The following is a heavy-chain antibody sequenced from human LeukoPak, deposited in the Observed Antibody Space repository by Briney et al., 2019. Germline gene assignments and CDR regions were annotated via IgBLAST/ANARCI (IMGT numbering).Heavy chain of an antibody. CDR2: IKKDGNEK. Sequence: GGSLRLSCAASGFTFSSYWMSWVRQAPGKGLEWVANIKKDGNEKYYVDSVRGRFTVSRDNAKTSLYLQMNSLRAEDTAVYYCARHGGYYYDSSGYYYFDYWGQGTLVTVSS. V-gene: IGHV3-7*01. CDR1: GFTFSSYW. D-gene: IGHD3-22*01. CDR3: ARHGGYYYDSSGYYYFDY. J-gene: IGHJ4*02.